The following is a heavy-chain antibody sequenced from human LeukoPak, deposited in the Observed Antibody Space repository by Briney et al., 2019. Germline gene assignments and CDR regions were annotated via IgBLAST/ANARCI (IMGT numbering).Heavy chain of an antibody. CDR1: GFTFSSYW. V-gene: IGHV3-7*01. Sequence: PGGSLRLSCAASGFTFSSYWMSWVRQAPGKGLEWVANIRQDGSEKYYVDSVKGRFTISRDNAKNSLYLQMNSLRAEDTAVYYCARVSGGRWSNFDIWGQGTMVTVSS. J-gene: IGHJ3*02. D-gene: IGHD4-23*01. CDR2: IRQDGSEK. CDR3: ARVSGGRWSNFDI.